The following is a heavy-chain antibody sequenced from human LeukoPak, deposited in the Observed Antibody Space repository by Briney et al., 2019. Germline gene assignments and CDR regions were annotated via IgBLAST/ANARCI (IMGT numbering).Heavy chain of an antibody. J-gene: IGHJ3*02. V-gene: IGHV4-59*01. CDR2: IYYSGST. CDR3: ARSSGGAFDI. Sequence: PSETLSLTCTVSGGSISSYYWSWIRQPPGKGLEWIGYIYYSGSTNYNPSLKSRVTISVDTSKNQFSLKLRSVTAADTAVYYCARSSGGAFDIWGQGTMVTVSS. CDR1: GGSISSYY. D-gene: IGHD6-19*01.